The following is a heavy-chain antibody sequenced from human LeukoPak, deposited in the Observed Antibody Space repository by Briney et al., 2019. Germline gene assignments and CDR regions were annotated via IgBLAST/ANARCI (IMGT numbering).Heavy chain of an antibody. J-gene: IGHJ4*02. Sequence: SVKVSCKASGGTFSSYAISWVRQAPGQGLEWMGGIIPIFGTANYAQKFQGRVTITTDESTSTAYMELSSLRSEDTAVYYCARGLVGSGLFWLLGYWGQGTLVTVSS. CDR1: GGTFSSYA. V-gene: IGHV1-69*05. CDR2: IIPIFGTA. D-gene: IGHD6-19*01. CDR3: ARGLVGSGLFWLLGY.